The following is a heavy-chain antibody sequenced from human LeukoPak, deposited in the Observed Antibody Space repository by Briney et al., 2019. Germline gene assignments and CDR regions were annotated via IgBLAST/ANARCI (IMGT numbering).Heavy chain of an antibody. J-gene: IGHJ4*02. V-gene: IGHV3-66*01. Sequence: GGSLRLSCAASGFTFSDYYMSWIRQAPGKGLEWVSVIYSGGSTYYADSVKGRFTISRDNSKNTLYLQMNSLRAEDTAVYYCARDEVGATGFDYWGQGTLVTVSS. CDR2: IYSGGST. CDR1: GFTFSDYY. D-gene: IGHD1-26*01. CDR3: ARDEVGATGFDY.